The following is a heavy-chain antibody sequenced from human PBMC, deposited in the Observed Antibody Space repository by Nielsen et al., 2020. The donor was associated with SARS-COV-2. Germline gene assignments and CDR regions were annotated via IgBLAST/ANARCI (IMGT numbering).Heavy chain of an antibody. J-gene: IGHJ5*02. CDR1: GFTFSSYA. V-gene: IGHV3-23*01. D-gene: IGHD6-13*01. CDR3: ARDRAYSSSWNRKKNWFDP. Sequence: GGSLRLSCAASGFTFSSYAMSWVRQAPGKGLEWVSAISGSGGSTYYADSVKGRFTISRDNSKNTLYLQMNSLRAEDTAVYYCARDRAYSSSWNRKKNWFDPWGQGTLVTVSS. CDR2: ISGSGGST.